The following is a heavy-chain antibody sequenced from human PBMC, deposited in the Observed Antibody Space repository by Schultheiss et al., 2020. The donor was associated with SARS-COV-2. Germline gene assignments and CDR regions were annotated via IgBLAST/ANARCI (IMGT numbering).Heavy chain of an antibody. CDR1: GFTFSSYA. D-gene: IGHD3-10*01. CDR2: ISYDGSNK. Sequence: GGSLRLSCAASGFTFSSYAMHWVRQAPGKGLEWVAVISYDGSNKYYADSVKGRFTISRDNSKNTLYLQMNSLRAEDTAVYYCAADFAGRGYWGQGTLVTVSS. J-gene: IGHJ4*02. V-gene: IGHV3-30-3*01. CDR3: AADFAGRGY.